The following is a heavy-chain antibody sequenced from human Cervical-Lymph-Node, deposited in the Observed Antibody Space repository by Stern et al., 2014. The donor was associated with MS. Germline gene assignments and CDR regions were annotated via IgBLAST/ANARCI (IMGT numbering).Heavy chain of an antibody. J-gene: IGHJ5*02. CDR3: ARHSIKGYNCFDT. V-gene: IGHV1-18*01. CDR1: GFALTSAG. Sequence: QVQLVQSGAELKKPGASVKVSCKASGFALTSAGISWVRQAPGQGLEWMGWSSAYNGNTNYAQRFQDRFNMTTDTSTSTAYMELRSLRSDDTAVYYCARHSIKGYNCFDTWGQGTLVTVSS. D-gene: IGHD1-14*01. CDR2: SSAYNGNT.